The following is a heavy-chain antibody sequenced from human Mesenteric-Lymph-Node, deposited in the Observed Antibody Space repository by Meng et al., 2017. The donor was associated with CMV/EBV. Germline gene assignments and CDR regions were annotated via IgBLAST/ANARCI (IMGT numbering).Heavy chain of an antibody. CDR2: IYYRGTT. CDR3: ANNVPRNYFDY. V-gene: IGHV4-31*03. D-gene: IGHD1-14*01. J-gene: IGHJ4*02. CDR1: GASISSGDYY. Sequence: CTVSGASISSGDYYWSWIRQLPGKGLEWIGYIYYRGTTYYNPSLKSRVTISVDKSKNQFSLKLSSVTAADTAVYYCANNVPRNYFDYWGQGSLVTVSS.